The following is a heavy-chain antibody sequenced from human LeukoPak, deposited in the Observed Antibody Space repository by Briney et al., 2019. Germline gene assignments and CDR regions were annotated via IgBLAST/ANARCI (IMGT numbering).Heavy chain of an antibody. J-gene: IGHJ1*01. D-gene: IGHD6-13*01. CDR1: GGSINSSSYY. Sequence: PSETLSLTCTVSGGSINSSSYYWSWIRQPPGKGLEWIGEINHSGSTNYNPSLKSRVTISVDTSKNQFSLKLSSVTAADTAVYYCARERGYSRSQYFQHWGQGTLVTVSS. V-gene: IGHV4-39*07. CDR3: ARERGYSRSQYFQH. CDR2: INHSGST.